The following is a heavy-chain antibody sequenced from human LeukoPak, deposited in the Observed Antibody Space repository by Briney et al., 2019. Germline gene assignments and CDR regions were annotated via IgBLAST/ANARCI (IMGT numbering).Heavy chain of an antibody. Sequence: GGSLRLSCAASGFTVSSNYMSWVRQAPGKGLEWVSVIYSGGSTDYADSVKGRFTISRDNSKNTLYLQMNSLRAEDTAVYYCANDAYYYDSSGYLYPYFDYWGQGTLVAVSS. J-gene: IGHJ4*02. D-gene: IGHD3-22*01. CDR3: ANDAYYYDSSGYLYPYFDY. CDR2: IYSGGST. V-gene: IGHV3-53*01. CDR1: GFTVSSNY.